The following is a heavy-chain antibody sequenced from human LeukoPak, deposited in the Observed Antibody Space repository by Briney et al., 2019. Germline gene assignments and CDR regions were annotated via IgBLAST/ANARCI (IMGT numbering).Heavy chain of an antibody. CDR3: ATCSYYYDTDY. CDR2: INHSGST. J-gene: IGHJ4*02. Sequence: SETLSLTCAVYGGSFSGYYWSWIRQPPGKGLEWIGEINHSGSTNYNPSLKSRVTISVDTSKNQFSLKLSSVTAADTAVYYCATCSYYYDTDYWGQGTLVTVSS. V-gene: IGHV4-34*01. D-gene: IGHD3-22*01. CDR1: GGSFSGYY.